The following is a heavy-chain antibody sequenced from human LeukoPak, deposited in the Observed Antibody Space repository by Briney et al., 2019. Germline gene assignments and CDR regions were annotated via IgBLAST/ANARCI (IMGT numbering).Heavy chain of an antibody. D-gene: IGHD6-19*01. CDR1: GGTFSHSD. CDR2: IIPLFGTP. J-gene: IGHJ3*02. V-gene: IGHV1-69*13. Sequence: ASVKVSCKASGGTFSHSDINWVRQAPGQGVEWMGGIIPLFGTPNYAQRFQGRVTVIADDSTSTAYMELSSLGFDDTAVYYCAREGSGSGWWRALDIWGQGTMVRVS. CDR3: AREGSGSGWWRALDI.